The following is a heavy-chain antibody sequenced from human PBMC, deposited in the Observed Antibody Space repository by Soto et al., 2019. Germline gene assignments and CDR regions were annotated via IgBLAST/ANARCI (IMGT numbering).Heavy chain of an antibody. Sequence: GASVKVSWKTSGYTFTSYDINWVRQATGQGLEWMGWINPNSGGTNYAQKFQGRVTMTRDTSISTAYMELSRLRSDDTAVYYCASSKLSSGWYGYDYYVMDVWGQGTTDTVSS. CDR3: ASSKLSSGWYGYDYYVMDV. D-gene: IGHD6-19*01. J-gene: IGHJ6*02. CDR2: INPNSGGT. CDR1: GYTFTSYD. V-gene: IGHV1-2*02.